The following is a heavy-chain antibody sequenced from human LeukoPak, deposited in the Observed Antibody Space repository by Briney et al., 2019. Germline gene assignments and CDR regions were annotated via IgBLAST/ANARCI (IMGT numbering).Heavy chain of an antibody. CDR1: GYTFTSYG. CDR3: AREPPTVTTQRAFDY. CDR2: ISAYNGNT. D-gene: IGHD4-11*01. J-gene: IGHJ4*02. Sequence: ASVKVSCKASGYTFTSYGISWVRQAPGQGLEWMGWISAYNGNTNYAQKLQGRVTMTTDTSTSTAYMELRSLRSDDTAVYYCAREPPTVTTQRAFDYWGQGTLVTVSS. V-gene: IGHV1-18*01.